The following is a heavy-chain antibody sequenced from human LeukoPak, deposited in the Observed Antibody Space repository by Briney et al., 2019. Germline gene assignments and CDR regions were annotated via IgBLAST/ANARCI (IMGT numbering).Heavy chain of an antibody. CDR1: GFTFSTYA. V-gene: IGHV3-23*01. CDR3: ADYYGSGSYYKGDDAFDI. J-gene: IGHJ3*02. D-gene: IGHD3-10*01. CDR2: ISGSGGST. Sequence: GGSLRLSCAASGFTFSTYAMSWVRQAPGKGLEWVSAISGSGGSTYYADSVKGRFTISRDNSKNTLYLQMNSLRAEDTAVYYCADYYGSGSYYKGDDAFDIWGQGTMVTVSS.